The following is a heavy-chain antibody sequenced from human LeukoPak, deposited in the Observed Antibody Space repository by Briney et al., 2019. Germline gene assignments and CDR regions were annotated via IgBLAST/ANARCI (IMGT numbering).Heavy chain of an antibody. Sequence: SVKVSCKASGGTFSSYAISWVRQAPGQGLEWMGGIIPIFGTANYAQKFQGRVTITADESTSTAYMELSSLRSEDTAVYYCARGEGSVKSVHYYYMDVWSKGTTVTVSS. CDR2: IIPIFGTA. D-gene: IGHD4-11*01. CDR3: ARGEGSVKSVHYYYMDV. CDR1: GGTFSSYA. V-gene: IGHV1-69*13. J-gene: IGHJ6*03.